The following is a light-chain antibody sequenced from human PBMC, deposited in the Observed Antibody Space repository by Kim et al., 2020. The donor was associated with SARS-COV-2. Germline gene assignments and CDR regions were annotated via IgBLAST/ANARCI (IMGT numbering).Light chain of an antibody. J-gene: IGKJ1*01. V-gene: IGKV1-39*01. CDR2: AAS. Sequence: ASEGDRITITGRASQSISSYLNWYQQKPGKAPKLLIYAASSLQSGVPSRFSGSGSGTDFTLTISSLQPEDFATYYCQQSYSTPQTFGQGTKVDIK. CDR3: QQSYSTPQT. CDR1: QSISSY.